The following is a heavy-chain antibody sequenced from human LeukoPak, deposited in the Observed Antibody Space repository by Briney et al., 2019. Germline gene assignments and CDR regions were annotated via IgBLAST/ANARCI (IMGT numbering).Heavy chain of an antibody. D-gene: IGHD1-26*01. Sequence: GGSLRLSCAASGFTFSSYAMSWVRQAPGKGLEWVSVISGSGGSTYYADSVKGRFTISRDNSKNTLYLQMNSLGTEDTGVYYCTTWGGSFSRYWGQGTLVTVSS. V-gene: IGHV3-23*01. J-gene: IGHJ4*02. CDR2: ISGSGGST. CDR3: TTWGGSFSRY. CDR1: GFTFSSYA.